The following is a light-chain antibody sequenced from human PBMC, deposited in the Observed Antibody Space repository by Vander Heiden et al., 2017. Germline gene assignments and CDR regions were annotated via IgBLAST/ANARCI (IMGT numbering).Light chain of an antibody. CDR1: QSVSSY. Sequence: EIVMTQSPAPLSAHPGARPTLSCRATQSVSSYLAWYKKIPGHAPRLLIYGASTRATGIKARFSGSGVGTEFTLTIISRQSEDFGVYYGQQEKYGHPWITFGQGTQVEIK. V-gene: IGKV3-15*01. CDR3: QQEKYGHPWIT. CDR2: GAS. J-gene: IGKJ5*01.